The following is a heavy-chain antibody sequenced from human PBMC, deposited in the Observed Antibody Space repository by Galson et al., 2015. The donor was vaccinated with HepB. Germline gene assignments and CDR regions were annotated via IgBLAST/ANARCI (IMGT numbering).Heavy chain of an antibody. J-gene: IGHJ6*02. V-gene: IGHV3-73*01. CDR2: IRSKANSYAT. CDR1: GFTFSGSA. Sequence: SLRLSCAASGFTFSGSAMHWVRQASGKGLEWVGRIRSKANSYATAYAASVKGRFTISRDDSKNTAYLQMNSLKTEDTAVYYCTRRQDYGDDAYYYYGMDVWGQGTTVTVSS. CDR3: TRRQDYGDDAYYYYGMDV. D-gene: IGHD4-17*01.